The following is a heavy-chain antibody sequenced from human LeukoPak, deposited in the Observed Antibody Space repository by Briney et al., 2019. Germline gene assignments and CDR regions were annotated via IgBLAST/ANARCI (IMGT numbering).Heavy chain of an antibody. V-gene: IGHV3-43*02. CDR3: AKARYYYDSSTDY. CDR2: ISGDGGST. CDR1: GFTFDDYA. Sequence: SGGSLRLSCATSGFTFDDYAMHWVRQAPGKGLEWVSLISGDGGSTYYADSVKGRFTISRDNSKNSLYLQMNSLRTEDTASYYCAKARYYYDSSTDYWGQGTLVTVSS. J-gene: IGHJ4*02. D-gene: IGHD3-22*01.